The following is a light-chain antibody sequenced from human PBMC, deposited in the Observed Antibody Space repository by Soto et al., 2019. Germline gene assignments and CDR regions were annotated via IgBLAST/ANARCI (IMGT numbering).Light chain of an antibody. V-gene: IGKV3-15*01. J-gene: IGKJ1*01. CDR3: QQYKT. CDR1: QSVSSN. CDR2: GAS. Sequence: EIVMTQSPATLSVSPGERATLSCRASQSVSSNLACYQQKPGQAPRLLIYGASTRATGIPARFSGSGSGTEFTLSISSLQSEDFAVYYCQQYKTFGQGTKVDIK.